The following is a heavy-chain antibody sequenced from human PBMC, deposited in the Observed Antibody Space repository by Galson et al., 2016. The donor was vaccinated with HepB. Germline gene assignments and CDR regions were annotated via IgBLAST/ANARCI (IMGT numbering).Heavy chain of an antibody. CDR3: ARRGVLDSGWLDY. V-gene: IGHV5-51*01. CDR1: GYSFTRYW. Sequence: QSGAEVKKPGESLKISCKGSGYSFTRYWIGWVRQMPGKGLEWMGIIDPDDSDPIYSPSFQGQVTISADKSISTAYLQWSSLKASDSTMYYCARRGVLDSGWLDYWGQGTLVTVSS. CDR2: IDPDDSDP. J-gene: IGHJ4*02. D-gene: IGHD6-19*01.